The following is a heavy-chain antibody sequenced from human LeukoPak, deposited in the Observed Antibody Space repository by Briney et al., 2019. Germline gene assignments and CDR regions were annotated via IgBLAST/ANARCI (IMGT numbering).Heavy chain of an antibody. Sequence: SETLSLTCTVSGYSIISGYYWGWIRQPPGKGLEFLGSIYHSGSTYNNPSYKSRVTISVDTSKNQFSLKLSSVTAADTAVYYCARVPLRLNWDYMDVWGKGTTVTVSS. V-gene: IGHV4-38-2*02. J-gene: IGHJ6*03. CDR3: ARVPLRLNWDYMDV. D-gene: IGHD5-18*01. CDR1: GYSIISGYY. CDR2: IYHSGST.